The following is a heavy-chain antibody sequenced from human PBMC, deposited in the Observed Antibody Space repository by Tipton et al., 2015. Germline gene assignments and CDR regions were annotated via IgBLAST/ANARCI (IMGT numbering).Heavy chain of an antibody. CDR2: IQYSGST. CDR1: GGSVSSGTYY. J-gene: IGHJ4*02. Sequence: TLSLTCAVSGGSVSSGTYYWSWIRQPPGKGLEWIGYIQYSGSTNYNPSLKSRVTISVDTSKTQFSLKMSSVTASDTAVYYCARARGRHGGLFDSWGQGTLVTVSS. V-gene: IGHV4-61*01. D-gene: IGHD4-23*01. CDR3: ARARGRHGGLFDS.